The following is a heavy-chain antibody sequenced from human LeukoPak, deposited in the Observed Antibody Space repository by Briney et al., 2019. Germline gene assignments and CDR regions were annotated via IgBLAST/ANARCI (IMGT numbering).Heavy chain of an antibody. Sequence: PGGSLRLSCAASGFTFSSYAMHWVRQAPGKGLEWVAVISYDGSNKYYADSVKGRFTISRDNARKSLYLQMNSLRAEDTAVYYCAINGCYRGVCDFDVWGQGTMVAISS. CDR2: ISYDGSNK. CDR3: AINGCYRGVCDFDV. J-gene: IGHJ3*01. V-gene: IGHV3-30-3*01. D-gene: IGHD2-21*01. CDR1: GFTFSSYA.